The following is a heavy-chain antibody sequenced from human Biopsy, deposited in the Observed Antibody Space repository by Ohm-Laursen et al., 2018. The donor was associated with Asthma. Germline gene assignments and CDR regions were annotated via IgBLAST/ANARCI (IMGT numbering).Heavy chain of an antibody. Sequence: ASVTASCQASGYTLTGYYMHWVRQAPGQGLEWMVRIIPNSGDTKYAQKFQGRVTMTRDTSISTVCLELNRLTSADAAVYYCARKVRLIEIAGFFVSDFWGQGTMVSVSS. D-gene: IGHD6-19*01. CDR2: IIPNSGDT. J-gene: IGHJ3*01. V-gene: IGHV1-2*06. CDR1: GYTLTGYY. CDR3: ARKVRLIEIAGFFVSDF.